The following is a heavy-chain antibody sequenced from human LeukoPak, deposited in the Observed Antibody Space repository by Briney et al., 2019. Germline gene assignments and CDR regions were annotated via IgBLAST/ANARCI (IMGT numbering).Heavy chain of an antibody. V-gene: IGHV3-30-3*01. CDR1: GFTFSSYA. CDR2: ISYDGSNK. CDR3: AKDLNPIAAHPAEYFQH. D-gene: IGHD6-6*01. J-gene: IGHJ1*01. Sequence: GGSLRLSCAASGFTFSSYAMHWVRQAPGKGLEWVAVISYDGSNKYYADSVKGRFTISRDNSKNTLYLQMNSLRAEDTAVYYCAKDLNPIAAHPAEYFQHWGQGTLVTVSS.